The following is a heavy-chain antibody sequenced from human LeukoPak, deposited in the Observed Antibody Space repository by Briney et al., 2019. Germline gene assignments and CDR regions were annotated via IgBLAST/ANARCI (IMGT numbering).Heavy chain of an antibody. CDR2: IYYSGNT. J-gene: IGHJ4*02. CDR3: ARGQGYYDSSGLFGY. V-gene: IGHV4-39*07. D-gene: IGHD3-22*01. Sequence: SETLSLTCTVSGVSISSSNSYWGWIRQPPGKGLEWIGSIYYSGNTYYNASLKSQVSISIDTSKNQFSLKLSSVTAADTAVYYCARGQGYYDSSGLFGYWGQGTLVTVSS. CDR1: GVSISSSNSY.